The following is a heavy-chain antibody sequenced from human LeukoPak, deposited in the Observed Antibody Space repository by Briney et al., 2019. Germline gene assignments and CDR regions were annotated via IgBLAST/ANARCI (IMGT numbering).Heavy chain of an antibody. CDR2: IYHSGST. J-gene: IGHJ5*02. CDR3: ARVDGSGSYKLDP. V-gene: IGHV4-30-2*01. D-gene: IGHD3-10*01. CDR1: GGSISSGGYY. Sequence: SQTLSLTCTVSGGSISSGGYYWSWIRQPPGKGLEWIGYIYHSGSTYYNPSLKSRVTISVDTSKNQFSLKLSSVTAADTAVYYCARVDGSGSYKLDPWGQGTLVTVSS.